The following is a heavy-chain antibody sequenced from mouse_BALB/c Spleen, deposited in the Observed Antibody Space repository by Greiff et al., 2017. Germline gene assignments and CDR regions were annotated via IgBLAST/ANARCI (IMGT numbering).Heavy chain of an antibody. J-gene: IGHJ3*01. Sequence: EVQLQQSGPELVKPGASVKMSCKASGYTFTSYVMHWVKQKPGQGLEWIGYINPYNDGTKYNEKFKGKATLTSDKSSSTAYMELSSLTSEDSAVYYCARGGGYDGYSRAWFAYWGQGTLVTVSA. CDR3: ARGGGYDGYSRAWFAY. CDR2: INPYNDGT. D-gene: IGHD2-3*01. V-gene: IGHV1-14*01. CDR1: GYTFTSYV.